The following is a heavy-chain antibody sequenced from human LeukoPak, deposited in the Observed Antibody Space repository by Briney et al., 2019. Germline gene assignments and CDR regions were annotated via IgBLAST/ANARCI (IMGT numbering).Heavy chain of an antibody. CDR2: IKSKTDGGTT. CDR3: TTDPVVVLLWFGESFLGY. D-gene: IGHD3-10*01. J-gene: IGHJ4*02. CDR1: GFTFSNAW. V-gene: IGHV3-15*01. Sequence: GGSLRLSCAASGFTFSNAWMSWVRQAPGKGLEWVGRIKSKTDGGTTDYAAPVKGRFTISRDDSKNTLYLQMNSLKTEDTAVYYCTTDPVVVLLWFGESFLGYWGQGTLVTVSS.